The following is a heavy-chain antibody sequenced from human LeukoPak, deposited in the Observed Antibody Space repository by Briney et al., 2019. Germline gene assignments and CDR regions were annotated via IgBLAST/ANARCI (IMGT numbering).Heavy chain of an antibody. V-gene: IGHV3-53*01. Sequence: PGGCLRLSCAASGFTVSSNYMSWVRRAPGKGRGWVSVIYSGGSTYYADSVKGRFTISRDNSKNTLYLKMNSLRAEDSAVYYCARSYLAFDIWGQGTMVTVSS. D-gene: IGHD2-2*01. CDR3: ARSYLAFDI. CDR1: GFTVSSNY. J-gene: IGHJ3*02. CDR2: IYSGGST.